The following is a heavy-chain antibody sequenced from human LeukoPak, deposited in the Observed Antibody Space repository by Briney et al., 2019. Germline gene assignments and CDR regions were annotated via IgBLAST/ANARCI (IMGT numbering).Heavy chain of an antibody. J-gene: IGHJ4*02. D-gene: IGHD5-18*01. V-gene: IGHV3-7*01. CDR3: ARDREDHTSGYSYGCNDY. CDR2: IKQDGSEK. CDR1: GFTFSSYW. Sequence: GGSLRLSCAASGFTFSSYWMSWVRQAPGKGLEWVANIKQDGSEKYYVDSVKGRFTISRDNAKNSLYLQMNSLRAEDTAVYYCARDREDHTSGYSYGCNDYWGQGTLVTVSS.